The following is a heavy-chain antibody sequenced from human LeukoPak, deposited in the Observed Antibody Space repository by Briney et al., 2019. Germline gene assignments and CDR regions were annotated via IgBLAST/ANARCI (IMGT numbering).Heavy chain of an antibody. D-gene: IGHD5-18*01. Sequence: PSETLSLTCAVYGGSFSGYDWSWIRQPPGKGLEWIGEINHSGSTNYNPSLKSRVTISVDTSKNQISLKLSSVTAADTAVYYCARRNGGYSYGSLFDYWGQGTLVTVSS. CDR1: GGSFSGYD. CDR3: ARRNGGYSYGSLFDY. J-gene: IGHJ4*02. CDR2: INHSGST. V-gene: IGHV4-34*01.